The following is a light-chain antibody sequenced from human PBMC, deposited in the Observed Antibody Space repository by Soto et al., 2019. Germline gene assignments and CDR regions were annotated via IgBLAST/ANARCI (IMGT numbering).Light chain of an antibody. CDR1: NIGGKS. V-gene: IGLV3-21*02. CDR3: QVWDSSSDHL. Sequence: SYELTQPPSVSVAPGQTARITCGGNNIGGKSVHWYQQKPGQAPVLVVYDDSARPSGIPERFSGSNSGNTATLTISRVEAGDEADYYCQVWDSSSDHLFGTGTKDTV. CDR2: DDS. J-gene: IGLJ1*01.